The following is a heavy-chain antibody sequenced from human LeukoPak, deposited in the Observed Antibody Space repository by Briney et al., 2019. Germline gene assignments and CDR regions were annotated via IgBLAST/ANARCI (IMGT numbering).Heavy chain of an antibody. D-gene: IGHD4-17*01. V-gene: IGHV1-46*01. CDR1: GYTFTSYY. Sequence: ASVKVSCKASGYTFTSYYMHWVRQAPGQGLEWMGIINPSGGSTSYAQKFQGRVTMTRDMSTSTVYMELSSLRSEDTAVYYCARVRANDYGDSHDAFDIWGQGTIVTVSS. CDR2: INPSGGST. CDR3: ARVRANDYGDSHDAFDI. J-gene: IGHJ3*02.